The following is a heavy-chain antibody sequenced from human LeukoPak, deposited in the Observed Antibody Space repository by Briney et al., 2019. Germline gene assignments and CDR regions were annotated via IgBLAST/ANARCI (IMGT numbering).Heavy chain of an antibody. Sequence: SSETLSLTCTVSGGSISSSSHYWGWIRQPPGKGLEWIGSIYYSGSTYYNPSLKSRVTISVDTSKNQFSLKLSSVTAADTAVYYCARHTLGYSYGRYFDYWGQGTLVTVSS. CDR2: IYYSGST. V-gene: IGHV4-39*01. J-gene: IGHJ4*02. D-gene: IGHD5-18*01. CDR3: ARHTLGYSYGRYFDY. CDR1: GGSISSSSHY.